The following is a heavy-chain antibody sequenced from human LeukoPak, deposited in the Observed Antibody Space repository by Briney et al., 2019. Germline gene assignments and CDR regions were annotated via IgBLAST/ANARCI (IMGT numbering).Heavy chain of an antibody. D-gene: IGHD3-3*01. CDR1: GFTFSSYA. J-gene: IGHJ4*02. Sequence: GGSLRLSCAASGFTFSSYAMSWVRQAPGKGLEWVSAISGSGGSTYYADSVKGRFTISRDNSKNTLYLQMNSLRAEGTAVYYCAKVLTIFGVVINWGQGTLVTVSS. V-gene: IGHV3-23*01. CDR2: ISGSGGST. CDR3: AKVLTIFGVVIN.